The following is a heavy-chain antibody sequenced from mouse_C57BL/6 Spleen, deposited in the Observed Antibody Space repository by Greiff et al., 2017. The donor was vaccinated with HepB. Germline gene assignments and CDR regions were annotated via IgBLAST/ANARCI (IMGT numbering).Heavy chain of an antibody. CDR2: IYPGSGST. CDR1: GYTFTSYW. D-gene: IGHD1-1*01. V-gene: IGHV1-55*01. J-gene: IGHJ2*01. CDR3: ASAVTTVVATDYLDY. Sequence: VQGVESGAELVKPGASVKMSCKASGYTFTSYWITWVKQRPGQGLEWIGDIYPGSGSTNYNEKFKSKATLTVDTSSSTAYMQLSSLTSEDSAVYYCASAVTTVVATDYLDYWGQGTTLTVSS.